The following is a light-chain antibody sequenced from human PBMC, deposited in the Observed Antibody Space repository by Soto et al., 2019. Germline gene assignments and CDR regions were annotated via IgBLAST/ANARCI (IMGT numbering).Light chain of an antibody. Sequence: DIQMTQSPSTLSTSVGDRVTITCRASLSVGPWLAWYQQKPGKAPNLLIYGASTLQTGVPSRFGGSGSGTDFTLTISSLQPDDFATYYCQQYKTYPCTFGQGTRVEIK. CDR2: GAS. CDR3: QQYKTYPCT. V-gene: IGKV1-5*03. J-gene: IGKJ1*01. CDR1: LSVGPW.